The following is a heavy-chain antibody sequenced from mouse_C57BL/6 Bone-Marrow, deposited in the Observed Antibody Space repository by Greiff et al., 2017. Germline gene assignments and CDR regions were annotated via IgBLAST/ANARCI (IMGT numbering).Heavy chain of an antibody. CDR1: GYTFTSYW. D-gene: IGHD1-1*01. CDR2: IYPSDSET. CDR3: ARSSYGSSYWYFDV. J-gene: IGHJ1*03. Sequence: QVQLQQPGAELVRPGSSVKLSCKASGYTFTSYWMDWVKQRPGQGLEWIGNIYPSDSETHYNQKFKDKATLTVDKSSSTAYMQLSSLTSEDSAVYYCARSSYGSSYWYFDVWGTGTTVTVSS. V-gene: IGHV1-61*01.